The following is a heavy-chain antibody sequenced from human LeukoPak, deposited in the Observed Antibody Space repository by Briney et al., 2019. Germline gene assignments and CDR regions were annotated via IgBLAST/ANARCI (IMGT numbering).Heavy chain of an antibody. CDR3: ARHSLAPYYYYGMDV. CDR1: GGSISSYY. Sequence: LETLSLTCTVSGGSISSYYWSWIRQPAGKGLEWIGRIYTSGSTNYNPSLKSRVTMSVDTSKNQFSLKLSSVTAADTAVYYCARHSLAPYYYYGMDVWGQGTTVTVSS. CDR2: IYTSGST. V-gene: IGHV4-4*07. J-gene: IGHJ6*02. D-gene: IGHD2-15*01.